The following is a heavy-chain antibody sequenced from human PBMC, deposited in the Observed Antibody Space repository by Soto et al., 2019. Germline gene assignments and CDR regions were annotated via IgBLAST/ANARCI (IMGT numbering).Heavy chain of an antibody. CDR2: IYHSGST. V-gene: IGHV4-30-2*02. D-gene: IGHD4-17*01. CDR3: ARLRTTVTTGRAFDV. J-gene: IGHJ3*01. CDR1: CGSSTRGGSS. Sequence: SQTQSATSGVACGSSTRGGSSRTCIQQQPGKGLEWIGHIYHSGSTYYNPSLKSRATISVDRSKNQFSLKLSSVTAADTAVYYCARLRTTVTTGRAFDVWGQGTKVTVSS.